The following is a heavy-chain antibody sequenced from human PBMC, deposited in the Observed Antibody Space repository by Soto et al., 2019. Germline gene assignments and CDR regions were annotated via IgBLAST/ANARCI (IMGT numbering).Heavy chain of an antibody. CDR2: IIPILGTA. CDR1: GGTFSSYA. J-gene: IGHJ3*02. CDR3: ARDPPGSPREPAFDI. V-gene: IGHV1-69*13. D-gene: IGHD3-10*01. Sequence: SVKVSCKASGGTFSSYAISWVRQAPGQGLEWMGGIIPILGTANYAQKFQGRVTVTADESTSTVYMELSSLRSEDTAMYYCARDPPGSPREPAFDIWGQGTMVTVSS.